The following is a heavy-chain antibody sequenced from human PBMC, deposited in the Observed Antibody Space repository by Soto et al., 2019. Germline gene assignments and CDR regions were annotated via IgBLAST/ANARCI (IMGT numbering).Heavy chain of an antibody. CDR1: GGYISNYF. V-gene: IGHV4-4*07. Sequence: SETLSLTCTVSGGYISNYFCNWIRQPAGKGLEWIGRIDNSGSTNYNPSLKSRITMSADTSRNQFSLKLNSVTAADTAVYYCARGGQDFWSGPFDYWGQGTQVTVSS. D-gene: IGHD3-3*01. J-gene: IGHJ4*02. CDR3: ARGGQDFWSGPFDY. CDR2: IDNSGST.